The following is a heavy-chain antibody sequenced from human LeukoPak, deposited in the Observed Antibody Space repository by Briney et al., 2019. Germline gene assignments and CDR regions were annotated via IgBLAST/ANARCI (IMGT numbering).Heavy chain of an antibody. Sequence: PGGSLRLSCAASGFTFSSYWMSWVRQAPGKGLEWVANIKQDGSEKYYVDSVKGRFTIPRDNAKNLLYLQMNSLRAEDTAVYYCARDRYISRSWGYDFDYWGQGTLVTVSS. CDR2: IKQDGSEK. D-gene: IGHD6-13*01. V-gene: IGHV3-7*01. CDR1: GFTFSSYW. CDR3: ARDRYISRSWGYDFDY. J-gene: IGHJ4*02.